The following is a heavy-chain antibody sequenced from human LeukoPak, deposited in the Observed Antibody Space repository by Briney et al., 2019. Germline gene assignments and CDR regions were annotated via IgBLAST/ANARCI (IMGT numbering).Heavy chain of an antibody. D-gene: IGHD3-3*01. CDR2: INAGNGNT. J-gene: IGHJ6*02. Sequence: GASVKVSCKASGYIFTSYAMHWVRQAPGQRLEWMGWINAGNGNTKYSQKFQGRVTITRDTSASTAYMELSSLRSEDTAVYYCARTPRVDLRSGYYTDYYYYGMDVWGQGTTVTVSS. CDR1: GYIFTSYA. V-gene: IGHV1-3*01. CDR3: ARTPRVDLRSGYYTDYYYYGMDV.